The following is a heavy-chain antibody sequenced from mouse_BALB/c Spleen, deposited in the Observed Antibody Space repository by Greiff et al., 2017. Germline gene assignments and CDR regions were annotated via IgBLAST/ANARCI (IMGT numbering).Heavy chain of an antibody. CDR1: GFTFSSYG. CDR2: ISSGGSYT. V-gene: IGHV5-6*01. Sequence: EVQLVESGGDLVKPGGSLKLSCAASGFTFSSYGMSWVRQTPDKRLEWVATISSGGSYTYYPDSVKGRFTISRDNAKNTLYLQMSSLKSEDTAMYYCARQKYGYDAMDYWGQGTSVTVSS. CDR3: ARQKYGYDAMDY. D-gene: IGHD1-1*02. J-gene: IGHJ4*01.